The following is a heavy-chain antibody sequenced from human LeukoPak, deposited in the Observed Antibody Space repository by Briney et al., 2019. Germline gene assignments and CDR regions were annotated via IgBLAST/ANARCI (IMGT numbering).Heavy chain of an antibody. D-gene: IGHD2-8*02. CDR2: INPNSGGT. Sequence: ASVKVSCKASGGTFSSYAISWVRQAPGQGLEWMGRINPNSGGTNYAQKFQGRVTMTRDTSISTAYMDLSSLRSDDTAVYYCARSTGHYLDYWGQGILVTVSS. J-gene: IGHJ4*02. V-gene: IGHV1-2*06. CDR3: ARSTGHYLDY. CDR1: GGTFSSYA.